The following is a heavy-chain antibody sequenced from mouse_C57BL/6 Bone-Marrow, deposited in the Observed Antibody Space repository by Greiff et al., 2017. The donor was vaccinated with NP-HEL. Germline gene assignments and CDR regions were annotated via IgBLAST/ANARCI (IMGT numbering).Heavy chain of an antibody. CDR3: ARGGYGSTDAY. D-gene: IGHD1-1*01. V-gene: IGHV1-61*01. Sequence: VQLQQPGAELVRPGSSVKLSCKASGYTFTSYWMDWVKQRPGQGLEWIGNIYPSDSETHYNQKFKDKATLTGDKSSSTAYMQLSSLTSEDSAVYYCARGGYGSTDAYWGQGTLVTVSA. CDR2: IYPSDSET. CDR1: GYTFTSYW. J-gene: IGHJ3*01.